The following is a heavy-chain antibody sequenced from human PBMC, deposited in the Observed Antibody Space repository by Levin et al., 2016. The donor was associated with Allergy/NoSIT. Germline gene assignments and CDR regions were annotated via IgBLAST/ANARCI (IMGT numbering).Heavy chain of an antibody. CDR2: IKSKTDGGTT. J-gene: IGHJ6*02. Sequence: WIRQPPGKGLEWVGRIKSKTDGGTTDYAAPVKGRFTISRDDSKNTLYLQMNSLKTEDTAVYYCTSPQPSIAVAGTDYYYYGMDVWGQGTTVTVSS. D-gene: IGHD6-19*01. V-gene: IGHV3-15*01. CDR3: TSPQPSIAVAGTDYYYYGMDV.